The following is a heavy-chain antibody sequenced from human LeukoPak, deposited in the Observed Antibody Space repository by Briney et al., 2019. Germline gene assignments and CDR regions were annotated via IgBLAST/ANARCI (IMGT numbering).Heavy chain of an antibody. CDR2: ISAYNGNT. J-gene: IGHJ6*03. CDR3: ARARRGVYYYYMDV. Sequence: ASVKVSCKASGYTFTSYGISWVRQAPGQGLEWMGWISAYNGNTNYAQKLQGRVTMTTDTSTSTAYMELRSLRSDDTAVYYCARARRGVYYYYMDVWGKGTTVTVSS. V-gene: IGHV1-18*01. D-gene: IGHD3-10*01. CDR1: GYTFTSYG.